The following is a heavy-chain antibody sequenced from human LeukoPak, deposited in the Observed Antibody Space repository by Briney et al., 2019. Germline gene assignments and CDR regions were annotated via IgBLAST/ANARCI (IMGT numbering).Heavy chain of an antibody. CDR3: AKGRPLVGGSTRSYDC. V-gene: IGHV3-23*01. J-gene: IGHJ4*02. Sequence: WGSLRLSCAASGFTFSTYSMSWVRQAPGKGLEWVSVISGNGGDTFYAYSVNGLFTISRDNSKHTLFLQMNRLRDEDTAVYYCAKGRPLVGGSTRSYDCWGQGTLVTVSS. CDR1: GFTFSTYS. D-gene: IGHD1-26*01. CDR2: ISGNGGDT.